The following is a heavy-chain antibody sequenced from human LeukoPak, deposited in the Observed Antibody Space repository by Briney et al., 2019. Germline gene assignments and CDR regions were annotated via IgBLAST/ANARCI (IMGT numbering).Heavy chain of an antibody. V-gene: IGHV1-69*13. CDR3: ARGWFGELQSWFDP. J-gene: IGHJ5*02. Sequence: GASVKVSCKASGGTFSSYAISWVRQAPGQGLEWMGGFIPIFGTANYAQKFQGRVTITADESTSTAYMGLSSLRSEDTAVYYCARGWFGELQSWFDPWGQGTLVTVSS. D-gene: IGHD3-10*01. CDR2: FIPIFGTA. CDR1: GGTFSSYA.